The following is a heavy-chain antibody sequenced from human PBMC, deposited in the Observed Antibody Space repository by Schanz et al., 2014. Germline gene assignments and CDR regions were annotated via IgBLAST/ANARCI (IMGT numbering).Heavy chain of an antibody. V-gene: IGHV3-23*04. J-gene: IGHJ3*02. D-gene: IGHD3-10*01. Sequence: EVKMVESGGGLVKPGGSLRLSCAASGFTFSTHAMSWVRQAPGKGLEWVSSINTGGDSTYYADSVKGRFTISRDNSRDTVYLQMNSLRAEDTAVYYCAKGRFGELSAFDIWGQGTMVTVSS. CDR1: GFTFSTHA. CDR3: AKGRFGELSAFDI. CDR2: INTGGDST.